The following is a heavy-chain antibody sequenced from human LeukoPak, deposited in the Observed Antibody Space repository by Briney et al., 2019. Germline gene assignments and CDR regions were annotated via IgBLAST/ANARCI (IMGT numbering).Heavy chain of an antibody. CDR1: GFTLNNAW. J-gene: IGHJ1*01. CDR2: IKRETDGGTI. CDR3: TTDRYYDNSELQFQR. V-gene: IGHV3-15*01. D-gene: IGHD3-22*01. Sequence: GGSLRLSCAASGFTLNNAWMSWVRQAPGKGLEWLGRIKRETDGGTIDYAAPVKGRFTISRDDSRNTLYLQMDSLKIEDTAVYYCTTDRYYDNSELQFQRWGQGTLVTVSS.